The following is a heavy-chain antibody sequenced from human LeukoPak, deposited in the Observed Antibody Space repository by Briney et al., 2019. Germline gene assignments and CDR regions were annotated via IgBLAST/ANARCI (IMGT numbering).Heavy chain of an antibody. Sequence: GGSLRLSCGASGFTVSSSYMGWVRQAPGKGLEWVSGIYDGGNTYYGDSVKGRFIISRDNSKNTLYLQMSSLRAEDTAVYYCARGGYDMFFRGQGTTVTVSS. J-gene: IGHJ6*02. CDR1: GFTVSSSY. CDR2: IYDGGNT. D-gene: IGHD3-22*01. CDR3: ARGGYDMFF. V-gene: IGHV3-66*01.